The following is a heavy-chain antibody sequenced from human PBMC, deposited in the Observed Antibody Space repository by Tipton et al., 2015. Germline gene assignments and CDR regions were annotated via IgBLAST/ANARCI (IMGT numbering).Heavy chain of an antibody. CDR1: GGSISGSSYY. V-gene: IGHV4-39*01. CDR3: ARVDILLSQGGMDV. J-gene: IGHJ6*02. D-gene: IGHD3-10*01. CDR2: IYESGST. Sequence: TLSLTCIVSGGSISGSSYYWGWICQPPGKGLEWIGTIYESGSTHYNPSLKSRVTISVDMSKNQFSLKLSSVTAADTAVYYCARVDILLSQGGMDVWGQGTTVTVSS.